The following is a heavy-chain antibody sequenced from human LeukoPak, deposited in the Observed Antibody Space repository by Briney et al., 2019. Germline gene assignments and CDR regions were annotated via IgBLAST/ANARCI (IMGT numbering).Heavy chain of an antibody. D-gene: IGHD6-13*01. J-gene: IGHJ4*02. CDR3: ARNSGHSSNWGY. CDR2: IYSSGST. CDR1: GGSISSYY. Sequence: SETLSLARTVSGGSISSYYWSWIRQPPGKGLEWIGYIYSSGSTNYNPSLKSRVTISVDTSKNQFSLRLSSVTAADTAVYYCARNSGHSSNWGYWGQGTLVTVSS. V-gene: IGHV4-59*08.